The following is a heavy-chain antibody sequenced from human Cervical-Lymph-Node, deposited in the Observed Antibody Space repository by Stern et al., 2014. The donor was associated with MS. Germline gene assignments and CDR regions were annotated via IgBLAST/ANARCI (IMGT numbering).Heavy chain of an antibody. V-gene: IGHV4-31*03. D-gene: IGHD3-16*01. J-gene: IGHJ4*02. CDR3: ARGGPPYSGIWDYFDS. CDR2: IYYSGST. Sequence: QVQLQESGPGLVKPSQTLSLTCTVSGGSTNSGGHYWSWIRQHPGKGLAWIGYIYYSGSTYYNPSLKSRLTISLDTSKNQFSLYLSSVTAADTAMYYCARGGPPYSGIWDYFDSWGQGALVSVSS. CDR1: GGSTNSGGHY.